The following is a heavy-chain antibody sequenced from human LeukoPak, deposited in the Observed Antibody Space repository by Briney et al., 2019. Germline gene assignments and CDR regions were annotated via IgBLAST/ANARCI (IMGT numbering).Heavy chain of an antibody. CDR1: GFTFTSYT. J-gene: IGHJ6*03. CDR2: ISSSSGDT. CDR3: ARVDYGWLHNYYYYYFMDV. Sequence: GGSLRLSCVASGFTFTSYTMNWVRQAPGKGLEWVSSISSSSGDTYYADSVRGRFVISRDYAKNSLFLQMNSLRAEDTAVYYCARVDYGWLHNYYYYYFMDVWVKGTTVTVSS. V-gene: IGHV3-21*04. D-gene: IGHD3-10*01.